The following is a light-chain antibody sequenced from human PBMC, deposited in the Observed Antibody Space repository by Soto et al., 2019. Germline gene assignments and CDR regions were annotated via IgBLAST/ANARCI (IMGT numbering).Light chain of an antibody. J-gene: IGLJ3*02. V-gene: IGLV2-18*02. Sequence: QSALTQPPSVSVSPGQSVTISCTGTSSDIGYHNRVSWYQQPPGTAPKLMIYEVSTRYSGVPDRFSGSKSGNTASLTISGLQAEDEADYYCSSFASSATLVFGGGTKLTVL. CDR1: SSDIGYHNR. CDR3: SSFASSATLV. CDR2: EVS.